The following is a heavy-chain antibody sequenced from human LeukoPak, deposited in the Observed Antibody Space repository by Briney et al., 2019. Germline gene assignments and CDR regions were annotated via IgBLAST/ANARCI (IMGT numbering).Heavy chain of an antibody. J-gene: IGHJ4*02. CDR3: AVAPGDY. D-gene: IGHD2-21*01. Sequence: VASVKVSCKASGYTFTDYFMHWVRQAPGQGLEWMGWINPHSGGTNYAQKFQGRVTLTRDTSISTVYMELTTLTSDDTALYYCAVAPGDYWGQGTLVSVSA. CDR1: GYTFTDYF. CDR2: INPHSGGT. V-gene: IGHV1-2*02.